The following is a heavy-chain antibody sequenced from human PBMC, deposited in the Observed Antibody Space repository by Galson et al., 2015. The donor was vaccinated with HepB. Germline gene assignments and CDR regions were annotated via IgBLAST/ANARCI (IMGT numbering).Heavy chain of an antibody. CDR1: GFTFSSYG. CDR3: ARDGSDYIWGSYPTWYFDY. J-gene: IGHJ4*02. V-gene: IGHV3-33*01. Sequence: SLRLSCAASGFTFSSYGMHWVRQAPGKGLEWVAVIWYDGSNKYYADSVKGRFTISRDNSKNTLYLQMNSLRAEDTAVYYCARDGSDYIWGSYPTWYFDYWGQGTLVTVSS. D-gene: IGHD3-16*02. CDR2: IWYDGSNK.